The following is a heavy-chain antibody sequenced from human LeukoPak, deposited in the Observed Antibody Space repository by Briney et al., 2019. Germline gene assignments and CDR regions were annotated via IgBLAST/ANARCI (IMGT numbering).Heavy chain of an antibody. D-gene: IGHD3-22*01. V-gene: IGHV4-38-2*01. CDR2: IYHSGST. CDR1: GYSISSGYH. J-gene: IGHJ4*02. CDR3: VRHITGGSGYPFDD. Sequence: SESLSLTCAVSGYSISSGYHWGWIRQPPGKGLEWIGSIYHSGSTYYNPSLKSRVTISVDTSKNQFSLRLSSVTAPDTAVYYCVRHITGGSGYPFDDWGQGTLVTVSS.